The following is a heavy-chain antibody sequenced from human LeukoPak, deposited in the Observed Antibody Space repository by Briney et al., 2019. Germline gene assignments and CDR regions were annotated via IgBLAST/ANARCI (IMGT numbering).Heavy chain of an antibody. Sequence: LETLSLTCTVSGYSISNRYYWGWIRQPPGKGLEWIGSIYHSGSTDYNASLKSRVTISVDTSKNQFSLKLSSVTDADTAMYYCARSFYNTGGWFDPWGQGTLVTVFS. CDR3: ARSFYNTGGWFDP. J-gene: IGHJ5*02. D-gene: IGHD5-24*01. CDR2: IYHSGST. CDR1: GYSISNRYY. V-gene: IGHV4-38-2*02.